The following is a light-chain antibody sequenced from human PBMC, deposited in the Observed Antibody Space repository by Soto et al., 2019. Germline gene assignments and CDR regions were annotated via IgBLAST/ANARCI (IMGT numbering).Light chain of an antibody. CDR2: LNSDGSH. Sequence: QSVLTQSPSASASLGAWVKLTCTLSSGHSTYAIAWHQQKPEKGPRYLMKLNSDGSHSKGDGIPDRFSGSSSGAERYLTIASLQSEDEADYYCQTWGTGTVVFGGGTKVTVL. CDR1: SGHSTYA. V-gene: IGLV4-69*01. J-gene: IGLJ2*01. CDR3: QTWGTGTVV.